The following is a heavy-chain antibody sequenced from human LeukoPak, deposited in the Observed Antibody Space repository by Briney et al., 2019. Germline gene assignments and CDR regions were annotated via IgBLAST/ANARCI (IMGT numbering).Heavy chain of an antibody. CDR2: IYYSGST. V-gene: IGHV4-59*01. CDR3: ARSVVTLYWYFDL. Sequence: PSETLSLTCTVPGGSISGYYYNWIRQPPGKGLEWIGYIYYSGSTNYNPSFKSRVTISLDTSKNQFSLKLSSVTTADTAVYYCARSVVTLYWYFDLWGRGTLVTVSS. CDR1: GGSISGYY. J-gene: IGHJ2*01. D-gene: IGHD4-23*01.